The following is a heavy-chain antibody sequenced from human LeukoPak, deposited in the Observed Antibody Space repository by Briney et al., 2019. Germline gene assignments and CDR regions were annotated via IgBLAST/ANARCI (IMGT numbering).Heavy chain of an antibody. J-gene: IGHJ3*02. CDR3: ARIYYDSGAYYRRAFDI. D-gene: IGHD3-22*01. CDR2: IYNSGST. Sequence: RPSETLSLTCTVSGGSMSTYYWSWIRQPPGKGLEWIAYIYNSGSTNSNPSLKSRVTISVDTSKNQFSLRLSSVTAADTAVYYCARIYYDSGAYYRRAFDIWGQGTMVSVSS. CDR1: GGSMSTYY. V-gene: IGHV4-59*01.